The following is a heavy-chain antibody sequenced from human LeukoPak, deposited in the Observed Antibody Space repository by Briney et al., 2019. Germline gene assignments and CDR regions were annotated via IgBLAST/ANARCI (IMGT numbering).Heavy chain of an antibody. D-gene: IGHD3-10*01. Sequence: GGSLRLSCAASGFTFSSYSMNWVRQAPGKGLEWVSYISSSSSTIYYADSVKGRFTISRDNAKNSLYLQMNSLRAEDTAVYYCARGAATVLWFGEAGDSYWGQGTLVTVSS. CDR1: GFTFSSYS. CDR2: ISSSSSTI. CDR3: ARGAATVLWFGEAGDSY. J-gene: IGHJ4*02. V-gene: IGHV3-48*01.